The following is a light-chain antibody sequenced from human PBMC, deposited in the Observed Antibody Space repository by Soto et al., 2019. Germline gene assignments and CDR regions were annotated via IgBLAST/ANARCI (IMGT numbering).Light chain of an antibody. Sequence: DIQMTQSPSSLSASVGDRVTITCQASQDIINYLNWYQQKPGKAPKLLIYDASNLQTGVPSRFSGSGSGTVFTFTISSLQPEDFGSYYCQQYDNLPFTFGPGTKVDIK. CDR2: DAS. CDR1: QDIINY. V-gene: IGKV1-33*01. CDR3: QQYDNLPFT. J-gene: IGKJ3*01.